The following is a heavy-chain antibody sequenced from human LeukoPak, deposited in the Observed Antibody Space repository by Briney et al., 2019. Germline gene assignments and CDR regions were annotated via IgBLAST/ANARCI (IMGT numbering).Heavy chain of an antibody. J-gene: IGHJ4*02. CDR2: INHSGST. CDR1: GGSFSGYY. V-gene: IGHV4-34*01. D-gene: IGHD3-22*01. CDR3: ARGDSSGYYYFDY. Sequence: SETLSLTCAVYGGSFSGYYWSWIRQPPGKGLEWIGEINHSGSTNYNPSLKSRVTISVDTSKNQFSLKLSSVTAADTAVYYCARGDSSGYYYFDYWGQGTPVTVSS.